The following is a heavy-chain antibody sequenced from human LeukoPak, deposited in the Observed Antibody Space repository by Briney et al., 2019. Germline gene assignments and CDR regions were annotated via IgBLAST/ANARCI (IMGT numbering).Heavy chain of an antibody. V-gene: IGHV3-21*01. CDR1: GFTFSSYS. J-gene: IGHJ4*02. Sequence: GGSLRLSCAASGFTFSSYSMNWVRQAPGKGLEWVSSISSSSSYIYYADSVKGRFTISRDNAKNSLYLQMNSLRAEDTAVYYCARDRRYSYRFFGYWGQGTLVTVSS. CDR3: ARDRRYSYRFFGY. CDR2: ISSSSSYI. D-gene: IGHD5-18*01.